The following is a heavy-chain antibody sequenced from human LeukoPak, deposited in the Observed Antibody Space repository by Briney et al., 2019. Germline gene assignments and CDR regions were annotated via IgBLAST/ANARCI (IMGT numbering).Heavy chain of an antibody. J-gene: IGHJ4*02. CDR1: GFSFSRYW. CDR3: ARDGLHTAHFDY. V-gene: IGHV3-7*01. D-gene: IGHD5-18*01. CDR2: IKEDGTKT. Sequence: PGGSLRLSCAASGFSFSRYWMTWVRQAPGKGLEWVANIKEDGTKTYYVDSVKGRFTISRDNARNSLYLQMNSLRDEDTAVYYCARDGLHTAHFDYWGQGTLVTVSS.